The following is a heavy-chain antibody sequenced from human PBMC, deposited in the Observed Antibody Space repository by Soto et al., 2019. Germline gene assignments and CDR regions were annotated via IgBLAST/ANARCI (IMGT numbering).Heavy chain of an antibody. CDR1: GDSVSSNSAA. Sequence: PSQTLSLTCAISGDSVSSNSAAWNWIRQSPSRGLEWLGRTYYRSKWYNDYAVSVKSRITINPDTSKNQFSLQLNSVTPEDTAVYYCARDQITMVRGVIIVLRLYGMDGWGQGNTVTVSS. J-gene: IGHJ6*02. CDR2: TYYRSKWYN. V-gene: IGHV6-1*01. D-gene: IGHD3-10*01. CDR3: ARDQITMVRGVIIVLRLYGMDG.